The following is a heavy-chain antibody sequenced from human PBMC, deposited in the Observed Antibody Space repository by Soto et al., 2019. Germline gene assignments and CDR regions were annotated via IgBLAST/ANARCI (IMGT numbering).Heavy chain of an antibody. CDR2: INPSGGST. D-gene: IGHD3-10*01. CDR1: GYTFTSYY. Sequence: QVQLVQSGAEVKKPGASVKVSCKASGYTFTSYYMHWVRQAPGQGLEWMGIINPSGGSTSYAQKFQCRVTMTRDTSTSTVYMELSSLRSEDTAVYYCARDRVLRPAYYGMDVWGQGTTVTVSS. CDR3: ARDRVLRPAYYGMDV. V-gene: IGHV1-46*01. J-gene: IGHJ6*02.